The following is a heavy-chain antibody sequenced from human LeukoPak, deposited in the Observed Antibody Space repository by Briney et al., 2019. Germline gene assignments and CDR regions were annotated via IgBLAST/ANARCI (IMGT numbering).Heavy chain of an antibody. CDR2: IYYSGST. J-gene: IGHJ6*02. Sequence: SETLSLTCTVSGGSISSYYWSWIRQPPGKGLEWIGYIYYSGSTNYNPSLKSRVTISVDTSKNQFSLKLSSVTAADTAVYYCASLMGATDYYYYGMDVWGQGTTVTVSS. V-gene: IGHV4-59*01. D-gene: IGHD1-26*01. CDR3: ASLMGATDYYYYGMDV. CDR1: GGSISSYY.